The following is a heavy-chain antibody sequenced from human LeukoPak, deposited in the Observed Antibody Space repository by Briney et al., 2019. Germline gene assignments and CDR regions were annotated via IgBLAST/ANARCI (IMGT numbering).Heavy chain of an antibody. CDR1: GGSISSSSYY. D-gene: IGHD6-13*01. Sequence: SETLSLTCTVSGGSISSSSYYWGWIRQPPGKGLEWIGSIYYSGSTYYKPSLKSRVTISVDTSKNQFSLKLSSVTAADTAVYYCASDLRALQQQPTGRSDYWGQGTLVTVSS. CDR2: IYYSGST. CDR3: ASDLRALQQQPTGRSDY. J-gene: IGHJ4*02. V-gene: IGHV4-39*01.